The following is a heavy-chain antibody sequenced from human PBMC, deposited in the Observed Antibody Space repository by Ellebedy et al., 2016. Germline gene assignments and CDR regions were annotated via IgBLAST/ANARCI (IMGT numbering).Heavy chain of an antibody. D-gene: IGHD5-18*01. V-gene: IGHV4-59*01. CDR3: ARVAGRPYSYEYEIYYNSFDP. Sequence: SETLSLTXTVSGGSLSGYFWSLIRQPPCKGLDYIGFIYFSGSTKYSPALKGRVTMYVDTSMNQFSLTLTSVTAADTAIYYCARVAGRPYSYEYEIYYNSFDPWGQGSPVIVSS. CDR2: IYFSGST. J-gene: IGHJ5*02. CDR1: GGSLSGYF.